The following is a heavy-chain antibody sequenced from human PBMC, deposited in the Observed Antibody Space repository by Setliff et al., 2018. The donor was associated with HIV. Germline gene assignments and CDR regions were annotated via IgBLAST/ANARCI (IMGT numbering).Heavy chain of an antibody. Sequence: RASVKVSCKASGYTLTNYAMHWVRQAPGQRLEWIGCINAGNDNTKYSQNFQGRVTITKDTSASTVYMELSSLRSEDTALYYCTRVMGATTGFHDYWGQGTLVTVSS. CDR2: INAGNDNT. CDR1: GYTLTNYA. J-gene: IGHJ4*02. CDR3: TRVMGATTGFHDY. D-gene: IGHD1-26*01. V-gene: IGHV1-3*01.